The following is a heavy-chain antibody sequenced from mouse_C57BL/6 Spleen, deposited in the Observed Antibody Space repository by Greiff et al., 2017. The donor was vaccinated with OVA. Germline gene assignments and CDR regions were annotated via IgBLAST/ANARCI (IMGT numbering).Heavy chain of an antibody. CDR3: ARSLRQLRLQGYYAMDY. CDR1: GYSITSDY. V-gene: IGHV3-8*01. Sequence: VQLQQSGPGLAKPSQTLSLTCSVTGYSITSDYWNWIRKFPGNKLEYMGYISYSGSTYYNPSLKSRISITRDTSKNQYYLQLNSVTTEDTATYYCARSLRQLRLQGYYAMDYWGQGTSVTVSS. CDR2: ISYSGST. J-gene: IGHJ4*01. D-gene: IGHD3-2*02.